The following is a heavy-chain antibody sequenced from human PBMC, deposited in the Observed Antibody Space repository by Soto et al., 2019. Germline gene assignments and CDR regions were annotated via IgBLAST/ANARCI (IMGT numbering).Heavy chain of an antibody. D-gene: IGHD1-26*01. Sequence: QVQLVQSGAEVKKPGSSVKVSCKASGGTFSSYAISWVRQAPGQVLEWMGGIIPIFGTANYAQKFQGRVKITGDESTSRAYMELSRLRSEDTAVYYCARSEDPQWYRGSAFDIWGQGTMVTVSS. CDR1: GGTFSSYA. J-gene: IGHJ3*02. V-gene: IGHV1-69*01. CDR3: ARSEDPQWYRGSAFDI. CDR2: IIPIFGTA.